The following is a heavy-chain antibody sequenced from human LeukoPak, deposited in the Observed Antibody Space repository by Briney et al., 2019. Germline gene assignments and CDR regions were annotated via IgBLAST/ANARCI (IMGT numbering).Heavy chain of an antibody. D-gene: IGHD1-26*01. CDR2: IHTDVGRT. CDR3: ARDGSRGSYSY. Sequence: PGRSDRLSCPASGFTFSSYWMHSARQAPGKWLVWLSRIHTDVGRTSYVDSVAGRPTTSRDTATRRLYQQMNSLRAKDTDVTYCARDGSRGSYSYWGQGTLVPFSS. J-gene: IGHJ4*02. V-gene: IGHV3-74*01. CDR1: GFTFSSYW.